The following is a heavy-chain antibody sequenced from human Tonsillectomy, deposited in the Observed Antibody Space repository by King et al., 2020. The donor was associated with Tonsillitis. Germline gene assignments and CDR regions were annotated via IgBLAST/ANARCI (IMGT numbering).Heavy chain of an antibody. V-gene: IGHV1-18*01. Sequence: VQLVQSGAEVKKPGASVKVSCKASVVSFTSYGISWMRQAPGQGLEWMVCISPSNDKTKYGLKFQGRVTKTADTSTPTAYMELRSLTSDDTAVYYCTRGSGPNDVVAANFDFWGQGTLVTVSS. CDR2: ISPSNDKT. J-gene: IGHJ4*02. D-gene: IGHD2-15*01. CDR3: TRGSGPNDVVAANFDF. CDR1: VVSFTSYG.